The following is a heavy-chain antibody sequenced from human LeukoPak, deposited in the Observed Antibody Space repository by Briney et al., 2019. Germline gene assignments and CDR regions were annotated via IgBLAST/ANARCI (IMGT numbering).Heavy chain of an antibody. V-gene: IGHV4-34*01. J-gene: IGHJ4*02. CDR1: GGSFSGYY. CDR3: ARGRSGSYWRLDY. Sequence: SETLSLTCAVYGGSFSGYYWSWIRQPPGKGLEWIGEINHSGSTNYNPSLKSRVTISEDTSKNQFSLKLSSVTAADTAVYYCARGRSGSYWRLDYWGQRTLVTVSS. D-gene: IGHD1-26*01. CDR2: INHSGST.